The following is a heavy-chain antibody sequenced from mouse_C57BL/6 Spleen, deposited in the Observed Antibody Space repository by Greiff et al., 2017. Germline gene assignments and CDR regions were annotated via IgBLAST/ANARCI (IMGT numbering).Heavy chain of an antibody. Sequence: QVQLQQSGPELVKPGASVKISCKASGYAFSSSWMNWVKQRPGKGLEWIGRIYPGDGDTNYNGKFKGKATLTADKSSSTAYMQLSSLTSEDSAVYFCAREGSMVTTNFDYWGQGTTLTVSS. D-gene: IGHD2-2*01. CDR3: AREGSMVTTNFDY. J-gene: IGHJ2*01. CDR1: GYAFSSSW. CDR2: IYPGDGDT. V-gene: IGHV1-82*01.